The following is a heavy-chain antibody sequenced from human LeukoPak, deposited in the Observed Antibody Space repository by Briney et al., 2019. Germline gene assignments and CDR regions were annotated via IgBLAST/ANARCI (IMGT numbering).Heavy chain of an antibody. CDR2: IRYDGSNK. D-gene: IGHD1-26*01. CDR3: AKDLYSGSSHWWVVDY. CDR1: GFTFSSYG. Sequence: GGSLRLSCAASGFTFSSYGMHWVRQAPGKGLEWVAFIRYDGSNKYYADSVKGRFTISRDNSKNTLYLQMNSLRAEDTAVYYCAKDLYSGSSHWWVVDYWGQGTLVTVSS. J-gene: IGHJ4*02. V-gene: IGHV3-30*02.